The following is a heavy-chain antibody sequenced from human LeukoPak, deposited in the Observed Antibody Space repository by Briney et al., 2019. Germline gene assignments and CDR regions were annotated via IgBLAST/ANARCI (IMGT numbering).Heavy chain of an antibody. J-gene: IGHJ4*02. D-gene: IGHD6-13*01. V-gene: IGHV1-18*01. CDR2: TSAYNGNT. Sequence: ASVKVSCKASGYTFTSYGISWVRQAPGQGLEWMGWTSAYNGNTNYAQKLQGRVTMTTDTSTSTAYMELRSLRSDDTAVYYCARARGGYSSSWFIYWGQGTLVTVSS. CDR3: ARARGGYSSSWFIY. CDR1: GYTFTSYG.